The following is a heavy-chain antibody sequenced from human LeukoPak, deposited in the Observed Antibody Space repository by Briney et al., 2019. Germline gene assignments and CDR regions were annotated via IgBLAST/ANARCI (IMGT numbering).Heavy chain of an antibody. V-gene: IGHV3-21*04. J-gene: IGHJ4*02. CDR3: AKDSGVLRHFDWLSYFDY. CDR1: GFSFSSYG. D-gene: IGHD3-9*01. Sequence: GGSLRLSCAASGFSFSSYGMSWVRQAPGKGLEWVSSISISSNYIYYADSVKGRLTISRDNAKNSLYLQVNSLRAEDTAVYYCAKDSGVLRHFDWLSYFDYWGQGTLVTVSS. CDR2: ISISSNYI.